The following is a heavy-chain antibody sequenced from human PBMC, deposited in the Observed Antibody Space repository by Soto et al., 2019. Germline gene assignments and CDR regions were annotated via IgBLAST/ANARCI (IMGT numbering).Heavy chain of an antibody. V-gene: IGHV3-13*01. D-gene: IGHD3-10*01. CDR1: GFTFSSYD. J-gene: IGHJ6*02. CDR2: IGKGGDT. Sequence: EVQLVESGGDLVQPGGSLRLSCAASGFTFSSYDMQWVRQVTGKGLEWVSSIGKGGDTYYAGSVKGRFTMSRENAKNSLYLQMSSLRAGDTAVYYCVRDPAGHGMDVWGQGTTVTVSS. CDR3: VRDPAGHGMDV.